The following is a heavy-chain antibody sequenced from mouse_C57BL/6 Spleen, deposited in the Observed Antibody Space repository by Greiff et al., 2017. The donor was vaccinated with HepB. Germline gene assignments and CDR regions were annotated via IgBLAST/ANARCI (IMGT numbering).Heavy chain of an antibody. CDR3: ARDLGRYAMDY. Sequence: EVKLMESGPGLVKPSQSLSLTCSVTGYSITSGYYWNWIRQFPGNKLEWMGYISYDGSNNYNPSLKNRISITRDTSKNQFFLKLNSVTTEDTATYYCARDLGRYAMDYWGQGTSVTVSS. CDR1: GYSITSGYY. CDR2: ISYDGSN. V-gene: IGHV3-6*01. J-gene: IGHJ4*01. D-gene: IGHD4-1*01.